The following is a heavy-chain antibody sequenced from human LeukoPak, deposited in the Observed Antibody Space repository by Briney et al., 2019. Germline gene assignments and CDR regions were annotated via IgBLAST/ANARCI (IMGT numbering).Heavy chain of an antibody. J-gene: IGHJ4*02. Sequence: GGSLRLSCAASGFTFSYHWMTWVRQAPGKGLEWVANIKNDGAVKNYVDSVKGRFTISRDNAKNSLYLQMNSLRAEDTAVYYCANGPLVVINYYFDYWGQGTLVTVSS. D-gene: IGHD3-22*01. CDR1: GFTFSYHW. CDR2: IKNDGAVK. CDR3: ANGPLVVINYYFDY. V-gene: IGHV3-7*01.